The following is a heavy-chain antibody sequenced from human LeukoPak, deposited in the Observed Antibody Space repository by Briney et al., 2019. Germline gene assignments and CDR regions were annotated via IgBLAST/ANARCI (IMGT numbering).Heavy chain of an antibody. Sequence: PGGSLRLSCAASGFTFSSYGMHCVRQAPGKGLEWVAVIWYDGSNKYYADSVKGRFTISRDNSKNTLYLQMNSLRAEDTAVYYCARDYSLITMIVESPDYWGQGTLVTVSS. CDR1: GFTFSSYG. CDR3: ARDYSLITMIVESPDY. J-gene: IGHJ4*02. V-gene: IGHV3-33*01. D-gene: IGHD3-22*01. CDR2: IWYDGSNK.